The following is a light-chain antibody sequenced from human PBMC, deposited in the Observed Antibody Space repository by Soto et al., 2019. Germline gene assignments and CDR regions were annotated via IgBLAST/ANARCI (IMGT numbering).Light chain of an antibody. CDR1: QTINTY. CDR2: AAS. J-gene: IGKJ1*01. CDR3: HRTYTPPPLT. V-gene: IGKV1-39*01. Sequence: DIQMTQSPSSLSASVGDRVTITCRASQTINTYLNWYQQKPGRAPKLLIYAASSLQSGVPSRFSASGSGTDSTLTISSLQPEDFATYYCHRTYTPPPLTFGQGTKVEIK.